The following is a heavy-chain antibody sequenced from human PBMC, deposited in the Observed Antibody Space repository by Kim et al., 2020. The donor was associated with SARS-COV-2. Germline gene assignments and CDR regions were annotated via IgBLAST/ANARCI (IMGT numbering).Heavy chain of an antibody. Sequence: GSTIYYADSVKGRFTISRDNAKNSLYLQMNSLRAEDTAVYYCAREEGWVWGQGTTVTVSS. CDR3: AREEGWV. CDR2: GSTI. D-gene: IGHD2-15*01. J-gene: IGHJ6*02. V-gene: IGHV3-48*03.